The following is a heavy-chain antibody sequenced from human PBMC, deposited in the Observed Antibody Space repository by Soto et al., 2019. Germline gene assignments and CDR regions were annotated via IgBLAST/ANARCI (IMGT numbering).Heavy chain of an antibody. J-gene: IGHJ6*02. CDR2: IWFDGVKE. CDR3: TRATFDV. Sequence: GGSLRLSCAVSGFSFSTYAMHWVRQAPGKGLEWLAIIWFDGVKEYYAESVRGRFTISIDNSKNTVFLQMDTVGAEDSALYYCTRATFDVWGQGTTVTVSS. V-gene: IGHV3-33*01. CDR1: GFSFSTYA.